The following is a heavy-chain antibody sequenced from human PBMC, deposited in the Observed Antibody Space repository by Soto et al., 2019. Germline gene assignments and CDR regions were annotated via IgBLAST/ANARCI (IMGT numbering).Heavy chain of an antibody. CDR1: GYSFTSYW. J-gene: IGHJ6*02. D-gene: IGHD2-2*01. CDR2: IYPGDSDT. Sequence: GESLKISCKGSGYSFTSYWIGWVRQMPGKGLEWMGIIYPGDSDTRYSPSFQGHVTISADKSISTAYLQWSSLKASDTAMYYCARLSCSSTSCYEYPDYYYYYGMAVWGQGTTVTVSS. CDR3: ARLSCSSTSCYEYPDYYYYYGMAV. V-gene: IGHV5-51*01.